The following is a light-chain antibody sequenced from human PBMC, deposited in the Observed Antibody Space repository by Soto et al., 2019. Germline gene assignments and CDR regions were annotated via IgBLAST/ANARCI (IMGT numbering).Light chain of an antibody. V-gene: IGKV1-12*01. CDR1: QGISSW. Sequence: DIQMTQSPSFVSASVGDRVTITCRASQGISSWLVWYQQKPGKAPSLLIYAASTLRGGVPSRFSGSGSGTEFTLTITRLQPVDLATYYCLQANSFPLTFGGGTKVEIK. CDR2: AAS. CDR3: LQANSFPLT. J-gene: IGKJ4*01.